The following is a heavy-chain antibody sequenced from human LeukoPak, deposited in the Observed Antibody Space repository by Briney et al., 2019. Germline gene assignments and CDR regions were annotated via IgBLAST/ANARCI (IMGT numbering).Heavy chain of an antibody. V-gene: IGHV3-30*02. CDR2: IRHDGSNK. CDR3: AKDSPPTSEWLPDY. D-gene: IGHD3-3*01. J-gene: IGHJ4*02. CDR1: GFTFRSYG. Sequence: GGSLRLSCEASGFTFRSYGMHWVRQAPGKGLEWVAFIRHDGSNKYYAGSVKGRFTISRDNSKSALFLHMDTVRADDTAFYYCAKDSPPTSEWLPDYWGQGTLVSISS.